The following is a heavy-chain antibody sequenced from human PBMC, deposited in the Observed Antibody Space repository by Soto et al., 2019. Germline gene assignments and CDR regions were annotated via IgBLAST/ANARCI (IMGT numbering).Heavy chain of an antibody. V-gene: IGHV1-18*01. CDR3: ERDHYYDGTGYYEDFFDS. CDR2: IGAYNGDT. J-gene: IGHJ4*02. CDR1: GYTFASYG. D-gene: IGHD3-22*01. Sequence: QVQLVQSGTEVKKPGASVRISCKASGYTFASYGISWVRQAPGHGLEWMGWIGAYNGDTNYAQKFRGRVTMTTDTSMTTAYMDLRSLTSDDTAVYYCERDHYYDGTGYYEDFFDSRGQGTLVTVSS.